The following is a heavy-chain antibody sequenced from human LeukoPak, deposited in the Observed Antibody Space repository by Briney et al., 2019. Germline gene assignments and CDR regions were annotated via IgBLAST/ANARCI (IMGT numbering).Heavy chain of an antibody. CDR1: GFSLSTSGVG. CDR3: AHRPLSGYPFHY. Sequence: SGPTLVKPTQTLTLTCTFSGFSLSTSGVGVGWIRQPPGKALEWLALIYWDDDKRYSPSLKSRLTITKGTSKNQVVLTMTNMDPVDTATYYCAHRPLSGYPFHYWGQGTLATVSS. D-gene: IGHD3-22*01. V-gene: IGHV2-5*02. J-gene: IGHJ4*02. CDR2: IYWDDDK.